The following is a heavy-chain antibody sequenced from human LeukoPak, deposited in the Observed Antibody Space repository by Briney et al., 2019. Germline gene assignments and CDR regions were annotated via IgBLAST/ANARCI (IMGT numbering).Heavy chain of an antibody. CDR1: GGSISTRSYY. V-gene: IGHV4-39*07. Sequence: PSETLSLTCAVSGGSISTRSYYWAWIRRPPGKGLEWLGSIYYSGSTYYNPSLKSRVTISVDTSKNQFSLKLSSVTAADTAVYYCARGRSSSWYGVDYWGQGTLVTVSS. D-gene: IGHD6-13*01. CDR2: IYYSGST. J-gene: IGHJ4*02. CDR3: ARGRSSSWYGVDY.